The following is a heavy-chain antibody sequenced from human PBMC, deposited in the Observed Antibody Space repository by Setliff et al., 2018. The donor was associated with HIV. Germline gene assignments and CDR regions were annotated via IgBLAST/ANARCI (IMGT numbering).Heavy chain of an antibody. CDR1: GFTFSSYG. CDR3: AKGPIQLLEWFPRSLSLDV. D-gene: IGHD3-3*01. CDR2: IWYDGSNK. Sequence: GGSLSLSCAASGFTFSSYGMHWVRQAPGKGLEWVAVIWYDGSNKYYADSVKGRFTISRDNSKNTLYLQMNSLRAEDTAVYYCAKGPIQLLEWFPRSLSLDVWGQGTTVTVSS. J-gene: IGHJ6*02. V-gene: IGHV3-33*06.